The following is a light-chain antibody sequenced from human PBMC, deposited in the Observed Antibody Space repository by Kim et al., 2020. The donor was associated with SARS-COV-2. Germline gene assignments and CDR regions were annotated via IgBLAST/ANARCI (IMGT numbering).Light chain of an antibody. V-gene: IGLV2-8*01. CDR2: EVT. CDR3: GSFAGTNDV. Sequence: QSALTQPPSASGSLGQSVTISCTGSSSDIGGYNYVSWYQQLPGKGPKLLIYEVTKRPSGVPDRFSGSKSGNTASLTVSGLQAEDEADYYCGSFAGTNDVFGGGTQLTVL. J-gene: IGLJ3*02. CDR1: SSDIGGYNY.